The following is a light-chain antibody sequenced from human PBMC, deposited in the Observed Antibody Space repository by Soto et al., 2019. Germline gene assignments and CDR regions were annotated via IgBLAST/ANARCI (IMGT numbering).Light chain of an antibody. CDR1: SSDVGGYNY. Sequence: QSVLTQPASVSGSPGQSITISCTGTSSDVGGYNYVSWYQQHPGKAPKVIIYEVSNRPSGISNRFSGSKSGNTASLTISGLQAEDQADYYCSSYTSSSTLVVFGGGTKLTVL. J-gene: IGLJ2*01. CDR2: EVS. V-gene: IGLV2-14*01. CDR3: SSYTSSSTLVV.